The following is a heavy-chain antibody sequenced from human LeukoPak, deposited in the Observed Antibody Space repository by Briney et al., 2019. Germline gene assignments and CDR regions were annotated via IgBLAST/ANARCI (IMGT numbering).Heavy chain of an antibody. V-gene: IGHV3-23*01. CDR2: ISGSGGST. Sequence: GGSLRLSCAASGFTFSSYAMSWVRQAPEKGLEWVSAISGSGGSTYYADSVKGRFTISRDNSKNTLYLQMNSLRAEDTAVYYCATGGATTSFSRFDYWGQGTLVTVSS. D-gene: IGHD4-11*01. CDR3: ATGGATTSFSRFDY. CDR1: GFTFSSYA. J-gene: IGHJ4*02.